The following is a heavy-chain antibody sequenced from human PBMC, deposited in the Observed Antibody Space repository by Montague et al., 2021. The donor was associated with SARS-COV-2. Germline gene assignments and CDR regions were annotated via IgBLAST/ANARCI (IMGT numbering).Heavy chain of an antibody. J-gene: IGHJ5*02. CDR1: GGSISSDNW. Sequence: SETLSLTCTVSGGSISSDNWWTWVRQPPGKGLKWIGDIFHSGTTNYNPSLKGRLTISVDKSKNQISLKLISVTAADTAMYYCALPLGGARFDPWGQGTLVTVSS. CDR2: IFHSGTT. D-gene: IGHD3-16*01. V-gene: IGHV4-4*02. CDR3: ALPLGGARFDP.